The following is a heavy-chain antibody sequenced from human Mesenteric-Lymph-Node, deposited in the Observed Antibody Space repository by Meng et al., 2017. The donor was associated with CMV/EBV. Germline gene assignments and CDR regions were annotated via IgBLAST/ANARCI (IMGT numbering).Heavy chain of an antibody. CDR3: ARGSSYDILTGYFDY. V-gene: IGHV4-34*02. D-gene: IGHD3-9*01. CDR1: GGSFSGYY. J-gene: IGHJ4*02. Sequence: VQVTQVGAGLLKPSETLSVTCAVYGGSFSGYYWNWIRQSPEKGLEWIGEINHSGSTTYNPSFTSRIIISVDTSTNQISLNMSSVTAADTAVYYCARGSSYDILTGYFDYWGQGALVTVSS. CDR2: INHSGST.